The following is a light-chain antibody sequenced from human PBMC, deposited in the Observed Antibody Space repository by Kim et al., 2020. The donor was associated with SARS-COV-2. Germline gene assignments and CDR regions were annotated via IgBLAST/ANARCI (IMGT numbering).Light chain of an antibody. V-gene: IGKV3-11*01. CDR2: DAS. CDR1: QSVSSY. Sequence: SLSPGERATPSCRASQSVSSYLAWYQQKPGQAPRLLIYDASNRATGIPARFSGSGSGTDFTLTISSLEPEDFAVYYCQQRSNWPPSFGQGTKLEI. CDR3: QQRSNWPPS. J-gene: IGKJ2*01.